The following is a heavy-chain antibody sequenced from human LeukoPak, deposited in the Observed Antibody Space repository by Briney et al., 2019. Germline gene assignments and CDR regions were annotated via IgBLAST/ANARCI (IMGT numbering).Heavy chain of an antibody. Sequence: SETLSLTCAVSGGSISSSDWWSWVRQPPGKGLEWIGEIYHSGSTNYNPSLKSRVTISVDTSKNQFSLKLSSVTAADTAVYYCAVGTAPTPDYWGQGTLVTVSS. CDR1: GGSISSSDW. D-gene: IGHD5-18*01. CDR2: IYHSGST. J-gene: IGHJ4*02. CDR3: AVGTAPTPDY. V-gene: IGHV4-4*02.